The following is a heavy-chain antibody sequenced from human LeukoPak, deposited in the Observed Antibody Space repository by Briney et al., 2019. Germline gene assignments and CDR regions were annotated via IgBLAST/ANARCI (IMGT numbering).Heavy chain of an antibody. CDR3: ARGGGAGRAFDI. J-gene: IGHJ3*02. CDR2: IYYTGGT. CDR1: GGSITSSSYY. Sequence: SETLSLTCSVSGGSITSSSYYCAWIRQPPGKGLEWIGSIYYTGGTYYNPSLKSRLTISLGTSKNQFSLKLNSVTAADTAVCYCARGGGAGRAFDIWGQGTMVTVSS. V-gene: IGHV4-39*01. D-gene: IGHD1-26*01.